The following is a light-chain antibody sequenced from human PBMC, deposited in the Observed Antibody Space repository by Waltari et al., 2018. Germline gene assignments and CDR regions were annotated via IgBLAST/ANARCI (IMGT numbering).Light chain of an antibody. V-gene: IGKV4-1*01. CDR3: LQYLHTPRT. Sequence: DVVMTQSPDSLAVSLGERATINCKSSQSLLYTSNNKNYLAWYQQKPVQPPKILIYWASIRESGVPYRFSGSGSGTDFTLTISGLQAEDVASYFCLQYLHTPRTFGQGTKVEIK. CDR2: WAS. CDR1: QSLLYTSNNKNY. J-gene: IGKJ1*01.